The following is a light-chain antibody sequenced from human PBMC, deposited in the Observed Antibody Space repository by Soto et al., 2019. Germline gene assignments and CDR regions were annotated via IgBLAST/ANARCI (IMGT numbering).Light chain of an antibody. CDR2: AAS. CDR1: QTISSW. Sequence: DIEMTQDPSTLSGSVGDRVTITCRASQTISSWLAWYQQKPGKASKLLIHAASSLQSGVPSRFSGSGSGTDFTLTISSLQPEDFTTYYCQQATSFPLTFGGGTKVDIK. J-gene: IGKJ4*01. CDR3: QQATSFPLT. V-gene: IGKV1-12*01.